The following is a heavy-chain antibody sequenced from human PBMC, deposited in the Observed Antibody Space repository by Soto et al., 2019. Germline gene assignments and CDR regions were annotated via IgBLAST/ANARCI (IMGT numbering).Heavy chain of an antibody. CDR3: ARDFPIEGVVTNPRSAYMDV. V-gene: IGHV1-18*01. CDR2: ISAYNGNT. Sequence: QVQLVQSGAEVKKPGASVKVSCKASGYTFTSYGISWVRQAPGQGLEWMGWISAYNGNTNYAQKLQCRVTMTTDTSMSTAYMGLRSLRSDDTSVYYCARDFPIEGVVTNPRSAYMDVWGKGTTVTVSS. CDR1: GYTFTSYG. J-gene: IGHJ6*03. D-gene: IGHD3-3*01.